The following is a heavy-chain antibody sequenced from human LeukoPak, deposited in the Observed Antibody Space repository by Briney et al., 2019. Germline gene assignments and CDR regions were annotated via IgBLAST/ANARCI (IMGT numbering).Heavy chain of an antibody. CDR3: ARRQNVAWSQRGTQFYFDY. CDR2: IYPGNSDI. D-gene: IGHD2-8*02. Sequence: GESLKISCKGSGYSFITYWIAWVRQMPGRGLEWMGIIYPGNSDIRYGPSFQGQVTISVDKSTGTAYLQWSSLEASDTAVYYCARRQNVAWSQRGTQFYFDYWGQGTPVTVSS. V-gene: IGHV5-51*01. J-gene: IGHJ4*02. CDR1: GYSFITYW.